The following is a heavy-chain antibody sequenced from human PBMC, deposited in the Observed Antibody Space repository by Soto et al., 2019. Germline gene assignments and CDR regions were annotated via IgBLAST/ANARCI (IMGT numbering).Heavy chain of an antibody. CDR1: GYTFSSHG. CDR2: ISTYNGNT. V-gene: IGHV1-18*04. D-gene: IGHD2-2*01. J-gene: IGHJ5*02. Sequence: QVPLLQSGAEVKKPGASVKVSCTASGYTFSSHGITWVRQAPGQGLEWMGWISTYNGNTNYAQKVQGRVTMTIDTSTSTAYMELRSLTSDDTAMYYCAACSGPSCHRGREWFDPWGQGTLVTVSA. CDR3: AACSGPSCHRGREWFDP.